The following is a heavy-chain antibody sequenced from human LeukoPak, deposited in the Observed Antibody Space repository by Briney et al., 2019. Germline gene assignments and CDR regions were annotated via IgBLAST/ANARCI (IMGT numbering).Heavy chain of an antibody. CDR3: AIRVLASSDFDY. V-gene: IGHV4-34*01. Sequence: SETLSLTCAVYGDSLSKYCWSGIRQPRGKGLEWIGEINDSGSTNYNPSLKSRVTISVDTSKKQFSLKLSSVTAADTAVYYCAIRVLASSDFDYWGQGTLVTVSS. CDR1: GDSLSKYC. D-gene: IGHD2-8*02. J-gene: IGHJ4*02. CDR2: INDSGST.